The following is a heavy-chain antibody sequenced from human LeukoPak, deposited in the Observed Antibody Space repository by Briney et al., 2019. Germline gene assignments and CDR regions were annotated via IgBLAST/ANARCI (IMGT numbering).Heavy chain of an antibody. Sequence: GGSLRLSCAASGFTFSSYAMHWVRQAPGKGLEWMGGFDPEDGETIYAQKFQGRVTMTEDTSTDTAYMELSSLRSEDTAVYYCATGYELGPYYYGMDVWGQGTTVTVSS. D-gene: IGHD7-27*01. CDR1: GFTFSSYA. CDR3: ATGYELGPYYYGMDV. CDR2: FDPEDGET. J-gene: IGHJ6*02. V-gene: IGHV1-24*01.